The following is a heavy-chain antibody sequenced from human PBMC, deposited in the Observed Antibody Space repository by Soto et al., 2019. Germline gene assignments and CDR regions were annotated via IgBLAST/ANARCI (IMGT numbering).Heavy chain of an antibody. CDR3: ARGRKPEIPFAAGYGMDV. CDR1: GGSFSGYY. Sequence: PSETLSLTCAVYGGSFSGYYWSWIRQPPGKGLEWIGEINHSGSTNYNPSLKSRVTISVDTSKNQFSLKLSSVTAADTAVYYCARGRKPEIPFAAGYGMDVWGQGTTVTVSS. CDR2: INHSGST. V-gene: IGHV4-34*01. J-gene: IGHJ6*02. D-gene: IGHD2-15*01.